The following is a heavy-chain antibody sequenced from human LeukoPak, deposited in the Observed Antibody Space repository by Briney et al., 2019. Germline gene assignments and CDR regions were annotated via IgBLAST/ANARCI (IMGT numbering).Heavy chain of an antibody. D-gene: IGHD4-17*01. CDR1: GGTFSSHA. Sequence: SVKVSCKASGGTFSSHAISWVRQAPGQGLEWMGGIIPIFGTANYAQKFQGRVTITADESTSTAYMELSSLRSEDTAVYYCATYGDSEYFFDYWGQGTLVTVSS. CDR2: IIPIFGTA. J-gene: IGHJ4*02. V-gene: IGHV1-69*13. CDR3: ATYGDSEYFFDY.